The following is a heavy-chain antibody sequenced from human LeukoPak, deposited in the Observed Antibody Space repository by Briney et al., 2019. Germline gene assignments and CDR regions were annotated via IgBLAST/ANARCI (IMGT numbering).Heavy chain of an antibody. CDR1: GGSISRYY. CDR2: IYYSGST. CDR3: ARAPPYCSSTSWRFDP. J-gene: IGHJ5*02. Sequence: SETLSLTCTVSGGSISRYYWSWIRQPPGKGLEWIGYIYYSGSTNYNPSLKSRVTISVDTSKNQFSLKLSSVTAADTAVYYCARAPPYCSSTSWRFDPWGQGTLVTVSS. D-gene: IGHD2-2*01. V-gene: IGHV4-59*01.